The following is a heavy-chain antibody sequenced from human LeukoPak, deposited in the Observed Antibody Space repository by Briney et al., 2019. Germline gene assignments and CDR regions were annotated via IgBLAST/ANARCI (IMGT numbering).Heavy chain of an antibody. V-gene: IGHV3-30-3*01. CDR1: GFTFSSYA. CDR3: ASFAAGIGNLDY. CDR2: ISYDGSNK. J-gene: IGHJ4*02. D-gene: IGHD6-13*01. Sequence: GRSLRLSCAASGFTFSSYAMHWVRQAPGKGLEWVAVISYDGSNKYYADSVKGRFTISRDNSKNTLYLQMNSLRAEDTAVYYCASFAAGIGNLDYWGQGTLVTVSS.